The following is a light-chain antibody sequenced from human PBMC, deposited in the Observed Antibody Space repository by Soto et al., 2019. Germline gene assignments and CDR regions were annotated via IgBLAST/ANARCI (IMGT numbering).Light chain of an antibody. CDR2: GAY. Sequence: EIVLTQSPGTLSLSPGERATLSCRASQSVSSSYLAWYQQKPGQAPRLLIYGAYSRATGIPARFSGSGSGTDFTLTISRLEPEDFAVYYCQQYGSSPETFGQGTKVEIK. J-gene: IGKJ1*01. V-gene: IGKV3-20*01. CDR1: QSVSSSY. CDR3: QQYGSSPET.